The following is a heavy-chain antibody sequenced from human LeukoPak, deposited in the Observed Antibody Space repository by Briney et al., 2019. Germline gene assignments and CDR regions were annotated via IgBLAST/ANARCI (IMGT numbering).Heavy chain of an antibody. D-gene: IGHD6-13*01. J-gene: IGHJ4*02. Sequence: ASVKVSCKASGYTFTTYAMNWVRQAPGQGLEWMGWINTSTGNPTYAQGFTGRFVFSLDTSVSTAYLQISSLKAEDTAVYYCARVHIAAAASLGYWGQGTLVTVSS. CDR1: GYTFTTYA. CDR2: INTSTGNP. V-gene: IGHV7-4-1*02. CDR3: ARVHIAAAASLGY.